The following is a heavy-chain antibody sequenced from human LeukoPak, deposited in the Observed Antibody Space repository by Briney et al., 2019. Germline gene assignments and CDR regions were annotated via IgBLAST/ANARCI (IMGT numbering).Heavy chain of an antibody. CDR1: GFTFSTNA. D-gene: IGHD1-26*01. V-gene: IGHV3-23*01. J-gene: IGHJ4*02. Sequence: GGSLRLSCLTSGFTFSTNAMSWVRQAPGKGLEWISGISGSGASTYYTDSVTGRFTISRDNSRNTLYLQMNSLRGNDTAVYYCAKDVGKWESLHFFDYWGQGTLVTVSS. CDR3: AKDVGKWESLHFFDY. CDR2: ISGSGAST.